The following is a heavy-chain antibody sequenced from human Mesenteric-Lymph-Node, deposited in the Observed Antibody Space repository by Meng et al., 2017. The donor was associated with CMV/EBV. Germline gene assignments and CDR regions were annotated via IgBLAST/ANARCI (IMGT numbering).Heavy chain of an antibody. CDR3: ARHHYEYYFYYGMDV. J-gene: IGHJ6*02. Sequence: GESLKISCKASGYSFTTYWIGWVRQMPGKGLEWMGIIYPGDSDTRYSPSFQGQVTISADKSVSTAYLQWSSLKASDTAMYYCARHHYEYYFYYGMDVWGQGTTVTVSS. CDR2: IYPGDSDT. V-gene: IGHV5-51*01. CDR1: GYSFTTYW. D-gene: IGHD4-17*01.